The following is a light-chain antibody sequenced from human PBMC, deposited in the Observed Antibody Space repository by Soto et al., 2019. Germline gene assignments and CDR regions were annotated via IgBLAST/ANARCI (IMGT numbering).Light chain of an antibody. CDR1: SSDVGSYDL. CDR2: EAS. Sequence: QSALTQPASVSGSPGQSITISCTGTSSDVGSYDLVSWYQQHPGKAPKLMIYEASRRPSGVSNRFSGSKSGNTASLTISGLQAEDGADYYCSSYTGTLYVFGTGTKLTVL. J-gene: IGLJ1*01. V-gene: IGLV2-23*01. CDR3: SSYTGTLYV.